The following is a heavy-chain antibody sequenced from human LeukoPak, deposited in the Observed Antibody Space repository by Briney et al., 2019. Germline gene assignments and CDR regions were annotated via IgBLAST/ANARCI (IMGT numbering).Heavy chain of an antibody. Sequence: ASVKVSCKASGYTFTGYYMHWVRQAPGQGFEWMGWINPNSDFTNFAQNFQGRVTMTSDTSISTAYMELSRLRSDDTAVYYCARAISGGSPITASDYWGQGTLVTVSS. CDR3: ARAISGGSPITASDY. CDR2: INPNSDFT. J-gene: IGHJ4*02. CDR1: GYTFTGYY. V-gene: IGHV1-2*02. D-gene: IGHD2-15*01.